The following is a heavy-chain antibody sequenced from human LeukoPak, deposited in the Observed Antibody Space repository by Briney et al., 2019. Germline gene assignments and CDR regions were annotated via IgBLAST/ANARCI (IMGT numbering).Heavy chain of an antibody. Sequence: ASVKVSCKASGYTFTSYDINWVRQATGQGLEWMGWMNPNNGNTGYAQKFQGRVTMTRNTSISTAYMELSSLRSEDTAVYYCARDSGWELKQYYFDHWGQGTLVTISS. CDR3: ARDSGWELKQYYFDH. CDR2: MNPNNGNT. D-gene: IGHD1-26*01. J-gene: IGHJ4*02. CDR1: GYTFTSYD. V-gene: IGHV1-8*01.